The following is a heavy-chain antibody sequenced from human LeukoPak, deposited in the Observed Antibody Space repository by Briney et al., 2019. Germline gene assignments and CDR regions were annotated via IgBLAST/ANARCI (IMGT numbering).Heavy chain of an antibody. Sequence: PGGSLRLSCAASGFTFSSYEMNWVRQAPGKGLEWVSYISSSGSTIYYADSVKGRFTISRDNAKNSLYLQMNSLRAEDTAVYYCVPWYYDFWSGRDAFDIWGQGTMVTVSS. V-gene: IGHV3-48*03. CDR3: VPWYYDFWSGRDAFDI. CDR2: ISSSGSTI. CDR1: GFTFSSYE. D-gene: IGHD3-3*01. J-gene: IGHJ3*02.